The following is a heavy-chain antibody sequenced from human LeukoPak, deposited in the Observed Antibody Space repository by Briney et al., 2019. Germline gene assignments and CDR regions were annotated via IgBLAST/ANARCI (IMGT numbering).Heavy chain of an antibody. D-gene: IGHD6-19*01. CDR1: GFTFSDYA. V-gene: IGHV3-23*01. J-gene: IGHJ4*02. CDR2: ISQGT. Sequence: PGGSLRLSCAASGFTFSDYAMNWVRQAPGKGLEWFSTISQGTYYVDSVKGRFTISRDNSKNTLYLQMHSLRAEDTAVYYCASSWTIAVAGRKYYFQYWGQGTLVTVSS. CDR3: ASSWTIAVAGRKYYFQY.